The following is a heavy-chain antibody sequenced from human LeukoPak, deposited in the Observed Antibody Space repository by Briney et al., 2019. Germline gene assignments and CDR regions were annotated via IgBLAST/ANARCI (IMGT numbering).Heavy chain of an antibody. Sequence: PVGSLRLSCAASGFTFRSSWMDWVRHAPGKGLVWVSLITSDGSTTTYADSVKRRFTISRDNAKNTLYLQMNSLRAEDTAVYYCTRVVDDSGYGLDYWGQGTLVTVSS. V-gene: IGHV3-74*01. J-gene: IGHJ4*02. CDR3: TRVVDDSGYGLDY. D-gene: IGHD5-12*01. CDR2: ITSDGSTT. CDR1: GFTFRSSW.